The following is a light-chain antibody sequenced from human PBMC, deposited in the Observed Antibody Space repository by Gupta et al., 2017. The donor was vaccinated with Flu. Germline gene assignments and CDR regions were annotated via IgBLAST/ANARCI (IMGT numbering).Light chain of an antibody. V-gene: IGKV3-11*01. CDR3: QQRSNWPPGDS. J-gene: IGKJ4*01. Sequence: TLSLSPGERDTLSCRASQSISGYLAWYQQRPGQAPKLLIYGTSNRATGIPARFSGSGSETDFTLTISSLEPEDFAVYYCQQRSNWPPGDSFGGGTKVEIK. CDR2: GTS. CDR1: QSISGY.